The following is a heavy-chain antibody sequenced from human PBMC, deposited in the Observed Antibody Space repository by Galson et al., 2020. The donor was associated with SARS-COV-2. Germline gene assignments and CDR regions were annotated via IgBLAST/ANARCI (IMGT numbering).Heavy chain of an antibody. D-gene: IGHD2-21*02. Sequence: PGKGLEWIGTIYYSGTTYYNPSLKSRVTMSVDTSKNQFSLRLGSVTAADTAIYYCATISLQYDAFDIWGQGTMVTVSS. V-gene: IGHV4-39*01. CDR2: IYYSGTT. J-gene: IGHJ3*02. CDR3: ATISLQYDAFDI.